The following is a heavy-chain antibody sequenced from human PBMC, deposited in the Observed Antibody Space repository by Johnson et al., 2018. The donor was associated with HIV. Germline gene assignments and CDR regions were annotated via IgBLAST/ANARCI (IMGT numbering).Heavy chain of an antibody. D-gene: IGHD3-10*01. CDR3: TRDTTYYYGSGSVGDAFDI. J-gene: IGHJ3*02. Sequence: QVQLVESGGGVVQPGRSLRLSCAASAFTFSSYAMHWVRQAPGKWLEWLAVISCDASNKYYAGSVKGRFPIPRDNYTTTLYLQMNSLKTEDTAVYYCTRDTTYYYGSGSVGDAFDIWGQGTMVTVSS. CDR2: ISCDASNK. CDR1: AFTFSSYA. V-gene: IGHV3-30*04.